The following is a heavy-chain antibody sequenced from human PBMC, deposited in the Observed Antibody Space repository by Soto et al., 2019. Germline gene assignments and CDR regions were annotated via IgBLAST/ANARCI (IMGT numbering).Heavy chain of an antibody. D-gene: IGHD1-26*01. J-gene: IGHJ4*02. CDR1: GFTFSDHF. CDR3: ARDSEPYSGAYSFDH. V-gene: IGHV3-72*01. CDR2: SRNKGHSYIT. Sequence: EVQLVESGGGLVQPGGSLRLSCAASGFTFSDHFMDWFRQAPGKGLEWVGRSRNKGHSYITEYAATVEGRLSISREDSKNSLYLQMNSLKTEDTAVYYCARDSEPYSGAYSFDHWGQGNLVTVSS.